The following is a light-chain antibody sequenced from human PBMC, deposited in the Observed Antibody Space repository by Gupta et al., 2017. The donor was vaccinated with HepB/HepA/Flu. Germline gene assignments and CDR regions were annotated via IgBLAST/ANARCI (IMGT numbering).Light chain of an antibody. J-gene: IGKJ1*01. CDR2: DAS. CDR1: QSVNSN. CDR3: QQYNDWPPWT. V-gene: IGKV3-15*01. Sequence: ETAMTQSPGTLSVSPGERATLSCRASQSVNSNLAWYQQKPGQAPTLLIYDASTRATGIPDRFRGGGSGTEFTLTISSLQSEDFAIYYCQQYNDWPPWTFGQGTKVEIK.